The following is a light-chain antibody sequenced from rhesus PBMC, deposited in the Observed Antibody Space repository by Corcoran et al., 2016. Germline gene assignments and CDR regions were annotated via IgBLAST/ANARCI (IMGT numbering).Light chain of an antibody. CDR2: KAS. CDR1: QGISIW. Sequence: DIQMTQSPSSLSASVGDRVTITCRASQGISIWLAWYQQKPGKAPKVLIYKASSSQSGVPSRVSGSGSGTDFTLTISSLQPEDFATYYCQQYNSAPTFGQGTKVEIK. V-gene: IGKV1-21*01. CDR3: QQYNSAPT. J-gene: IGKJ1*01.